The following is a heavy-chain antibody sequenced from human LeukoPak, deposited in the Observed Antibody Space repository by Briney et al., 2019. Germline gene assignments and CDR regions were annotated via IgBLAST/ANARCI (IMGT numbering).Heavy chain of an antibody. J-gene: IGHJ3*02. Sequence: PSETLSLTCTVSGGSINNYYWTWIRQPAGKGLEWIGRIYSSGKTNYNPSLKSRVTMSVDTSKNHFSLKLSSVTAADTAVYYCARDLNPSQPYDKGIFDIWGQGTMVTVSS. D-gene: IGHD3-9*01. CDR1: GGSINNYY. CDR3: ARDLNPSQPYDKGIFDI. V-gene: IGHV4-4*07. CDR2: IYSSGKT.